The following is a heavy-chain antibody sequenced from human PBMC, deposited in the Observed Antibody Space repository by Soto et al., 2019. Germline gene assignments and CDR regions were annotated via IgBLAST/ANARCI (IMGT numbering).Heavy chain of an antibody. CDR2: IIPSGAST. J-gene: IGHJ3*01. CDR1: GYSFNSYY. V-gene: IGHV1-46*02. Sequence: QVQQVQSGAEVKKPGASVKVACKASGYSFNSYYMHWVRQAPGQGPEWMGVIIPSGASTSYAQKWPGSVPTTRDTASSTVDTVLSSLSSEYTGLYYCASDYKSYQRQHVFDFWGQGTLVTVSS. D-gene: IGHD3-10*01. CDR3: ASDYKSYQRQHVFDF.